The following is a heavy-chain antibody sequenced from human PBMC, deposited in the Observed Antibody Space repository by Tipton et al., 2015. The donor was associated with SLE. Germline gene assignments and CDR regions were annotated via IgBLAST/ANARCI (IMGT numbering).Heavy chain of an antibody. J-gene: IGHJ3*02. V-gene: IGHV4-34*01. Sequence: TLSLTCAVYGGSFSGYFWSWIRQPPGKGLVWIGEIHHSGSTNYNPSLKSRVTISVDTSKNQFSLKLSSVTAADTAVYYCARHEVVGAFDIWGQGTMVTVSS. CDR1: GGSFSGYF. CDR3: ARHEVVGAFDI. D-gene: IGHD3-22*01. CDR2: IHHSGST.